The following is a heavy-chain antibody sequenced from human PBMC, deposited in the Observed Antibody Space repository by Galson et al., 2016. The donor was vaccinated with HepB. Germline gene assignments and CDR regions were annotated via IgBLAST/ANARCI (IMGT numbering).Heavy chain of an antibody. CDR2: IFHTGST. V-gene: IGHV4-4*02. CDR3: AREGISADLDA. Sequence: SETLSLTCAVSAGSIISRNWWSWVRQSPGKGLEWIGEIFHTGSTNYNPSLKSRVTISVDQPKNQLSLRLNSVTAADTAVYYCAREGISADLDAWGPGTLVIVSS. J-gene: IGHJ5*02. D-gene: IGHD6-25*01. CDR1: AGSIISRNW.